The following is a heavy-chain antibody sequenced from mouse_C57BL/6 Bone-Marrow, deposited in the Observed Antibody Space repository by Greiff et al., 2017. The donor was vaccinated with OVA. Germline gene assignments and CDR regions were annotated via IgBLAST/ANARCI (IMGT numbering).Heavy chain of an antibody. D-gene: IGHD1-3*01. CDR1: GYSFTSYY. CDR3: ARERLTLYYYAMDY. J-gene: IGHJ4*01. Sequence: QVQLQQSGPELVKPGASVKISCKASGYSFTSYYIHWVKQRPGQGLEWIGWIYPGSGNTKYNEKFKGKATLTADTSSSTAYMQLSSLTSEDSAVYDCARERLTLYYYAMDYWGQGTSVTVSS. CDR2: IYPGSGNT. V-gene: IGHV1-66*01.